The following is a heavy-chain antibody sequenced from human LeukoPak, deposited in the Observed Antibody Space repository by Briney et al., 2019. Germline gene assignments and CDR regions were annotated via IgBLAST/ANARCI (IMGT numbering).Heavy chain of an antibody. CDR1: GGTFSSYT. D-gene: IGHD2-2*01. CDR3: ARDPRGCSSTSCQSDY. V-gene: IGHV1-69*04. CDR2: LISIHGIS. Sequence: SVKVSCQASGGTFSSYTISWVRQPPGQGLEWMGRLISIHGISNYARMLHGRVRITADQSTSTAYMELSSLRSEDTAVYYCARDPRGCSSTSCQSDYWGQGTLVTVSS. J-gene: IGHJ4*02.